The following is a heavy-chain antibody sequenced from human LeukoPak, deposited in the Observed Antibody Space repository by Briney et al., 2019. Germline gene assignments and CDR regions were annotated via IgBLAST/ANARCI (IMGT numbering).Heavy chain of an antibody. Sequence: AGSLTLSCSASGFTISSNWMSWVRQAPGKGLEWVANINQDGSEKYYVDSVKGRFTISRDNAKNSLYLQMNSLRAEDTAVYYCARDPTLYGKPYYYMDVWGKGTTVTVSS. CDR2: INQDGSEK. D-gene: IGHD1-26*01. J-gene: IGHJ6*03. CDR3: ARDPTLYGKPYYYMDV. V-gene: IGHV3-7*01. CDR1: GFTISSNW.